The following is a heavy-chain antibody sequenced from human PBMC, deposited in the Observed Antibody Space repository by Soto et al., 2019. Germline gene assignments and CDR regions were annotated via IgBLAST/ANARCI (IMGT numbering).Heavy chain of an antibody. CDR1: GFTFSDYY. Sequence: GGSLRLSCAASGFTFSDYYMSWIRQAPGKGLEWVSYISSSGSTIYYADSVKGRFTISRDNAKNSLYLQMNSLRAEDTAVYYCARATVRESSGWYYYYGMDVWGQGTTVTVSS. CDR3: ARATVRESSGWYYYYGMDV. J-gene: IGHJ6*02. V-gene: IGHV3-11*01. D-gene: IGHD6-19*01. CDR2: ISSSGSTI.